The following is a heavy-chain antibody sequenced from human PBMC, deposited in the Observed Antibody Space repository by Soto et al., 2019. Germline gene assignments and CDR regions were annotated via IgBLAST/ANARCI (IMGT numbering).Heavy chain of an antibody. CDR2: IYYSGST. CDR3: ARDVGGYDNAFDI. V-gene: IGHV4-59*01. CDR1: GGSISSYY. Sequence: SETLSLTCTVSGGSISSYYWSWIRQPPGKGLEWIGYIYYSGSTNYNPSLKSRVTISVDTSKNQFSLKLSSVTAADTAVYYCARDVGGYDNAFDIWGQGTMVTVSS. J-gene: IGHJ3*02. D-gene: IGHD5-12*01.